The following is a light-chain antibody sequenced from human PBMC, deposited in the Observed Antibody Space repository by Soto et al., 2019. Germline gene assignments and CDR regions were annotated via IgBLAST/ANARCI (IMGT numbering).Light chain of an antibody. V-gene: IGKV1-5*01. CDR2: GAS. CDR3: QQYNTYSYT. J-gene: IGKJ2*01. Sequence: DIQMTQSPSTLSASVGDRVTITCRASQSISNWLAWYQQRPGKAPKLLIYGASTLESWVPSRFSGSGSGTEFTLTISGLRPDDFATYYCQQYNTYSYTFGQGTKLEIK. CDR1: QSISNW.